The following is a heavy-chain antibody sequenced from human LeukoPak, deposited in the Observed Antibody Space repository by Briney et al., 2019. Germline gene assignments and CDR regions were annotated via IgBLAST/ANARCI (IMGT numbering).Heavy chain of an antibody. CDR2: IIPIFGTA. D-gene: IGHD2-2*01. Sequence: ASVKVSCKAFGYTFTSYDINWVRQAPGQGLEWMGGIIPIFGTANYAQKFQGRVTITADESTSTAYMELSSLRSEDTAVYYCARETSLGCTSCFPATGYYYMDVWGKGTTVTVSS. J-gene: IGHJ6*03. CDR1: GYTFTSYD. V-gene: IGHV1-69*13. CDR3: ARETSLGCTSCFPATGYYYMDV.